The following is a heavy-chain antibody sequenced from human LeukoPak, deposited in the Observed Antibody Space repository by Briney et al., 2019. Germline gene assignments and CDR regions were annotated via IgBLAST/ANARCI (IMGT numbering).Heavy chain of an antibody. CDR1: GFTLISLG. V-gene: IGHV3-48*02. Sequence: GGSLRLSCAPSGFTLISLGMSWVRQARGKGLEWLSYISDSSSTIYYADSVRRRFTISRDNAKNSLYLQMNSLRDEDTAVYYCARRFADLSSYWGQGTLVTVSS. J-gene: IGHJ4*02. D-gene: IGHD3-10*01. CDR2: ISDSSSTI. CDR3: ARRFADLSSY.